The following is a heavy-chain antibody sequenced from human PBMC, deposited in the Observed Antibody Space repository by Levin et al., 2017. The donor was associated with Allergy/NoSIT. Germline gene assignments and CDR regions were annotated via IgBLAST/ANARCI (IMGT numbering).Heavy chain of an antibody. D-gene: IGHD3-10*01. V-gene: IGHV4-59*01. J-gene: IGHJ5*02. CDR3: ARGTMVRGVPGFDP. Sequence: GSLRLSCTVSGGSISSYYWSWIRQPPGKGLEWIGYIYYSGSTNYNPSLKSRVTISVDTSKNQFSLKLSSVTAADTAVYYCARGTMVRGVPGFDPWGQGTLVTVSS. CDR1: GGSISSYY. CDR2: IYYSGST.